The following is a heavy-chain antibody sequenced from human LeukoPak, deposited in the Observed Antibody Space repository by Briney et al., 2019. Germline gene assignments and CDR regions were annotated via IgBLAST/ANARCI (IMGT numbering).Heavy chain of an antibody. J-gene: IGHJ6*03. Sequence: GGSLRLSCAASGFTFSSYWMSWVRQAPGKGLEWVANMKQDGSGKYHVDSVKGRFTISRDNAKNSLYLQMNSLRAEDTAVYYCAREGAWLVIDYYMDVWGKGTTVTVSS. V-gene: IGHV3-7*01. CDR3: AREGAWLVIDYYMDV. D-gene: IGHD6-19*01. CDR2: MKQDGSGK. CDR1: GFTFSSYW.